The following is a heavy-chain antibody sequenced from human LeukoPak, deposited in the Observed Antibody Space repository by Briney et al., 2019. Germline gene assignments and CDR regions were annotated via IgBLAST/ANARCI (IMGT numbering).Heavy chain of an antibody. Sequence: GGSLRVSCAASGFTFSSYSMNWVRQAPGKGLEWVSSISSSSSYIYYADSVKGRFTISRDNAKNSLYLQMNSLRAEDTAVYYCARLASDTRFDYWGQGTLVTVSS. J-gene: IGHJ4*02. CDR2: ISSSSSYI. CDR3: ARLASDTRFDY. V-gene: IGHV3-21*01. CDR1: GFTFSSYS.